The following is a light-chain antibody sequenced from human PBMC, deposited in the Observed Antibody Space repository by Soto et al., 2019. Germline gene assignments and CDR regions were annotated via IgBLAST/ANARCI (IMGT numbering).Light chain of an antibody. CDR1: SSDIGAYNY. V-gene: IGLV2-14*01. Sequence: QSALTQPASVSGSPGQSITISCTGTSSDIGAYNYVSWYQQHPGKAPKLMIYEVSNRPSGVSNRFSGSKSGNTASLTISGLQAADEADYYCSSYTSTTRVFGGGTKLTVL. J-gene: IGLJ3*02. CDR2: EVS. CDR3: SSYTSTTRV.